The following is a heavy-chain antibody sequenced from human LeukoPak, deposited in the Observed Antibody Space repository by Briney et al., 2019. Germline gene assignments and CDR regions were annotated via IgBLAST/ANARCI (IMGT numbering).Heavy chain of an antibody. CDR2: TYYRSKWYN. D-gene: IGHD2-15*01. CDR1: GDSVSSNSAA. CDR3: ARSKYCSGGSCYFSGNYYGMDV. J-gene: IGHJ6*04. Sequence: SQTLSLTCAISGDSVSSNSAAWNWIRQSPSRGLEWLGRTYYRSKWYNDYAVSVKSRITINPDTSKNQFSLQLNSVTPEDTAVYYCARSKYCSGGSCYFSGNYYGMDVWGKGTTVTVSS. V-gene: IGHV6-1*01.